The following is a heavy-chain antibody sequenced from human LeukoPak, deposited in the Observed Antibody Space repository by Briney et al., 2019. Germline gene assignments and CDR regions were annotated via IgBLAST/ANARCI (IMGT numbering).Heavy chain of an antibody. CDR2: IYYSGST. J-gene: IGHJ4*02. V-gene: IGHV4-59*01. D-gene: IGHD2-2*01. CDR3: ARIDSTGVY. Sequence: SETLSLTCTVSGYSISSDYWSWIRQPPGEGLEWIGYIYYSGSTNYNPSLKSRVTILVDTSKNQFSLKLSSVTAADTAVYYCARIDSTGVYWGQGTLVTVSS. CDR1: GYSISSDY.